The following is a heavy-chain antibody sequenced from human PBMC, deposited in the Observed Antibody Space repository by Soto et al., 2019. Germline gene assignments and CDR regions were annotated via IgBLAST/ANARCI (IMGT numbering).Heavy chain of an antibody. CDR2: IYYSGST. Sequence: SETLSLTCTVSGGPISSYYWSWIRQPPGKGLEWIGYIYYSGSTNYNPSLKSRVTISVDTSKNQFSLKLSSVTAADTAVYYCARDGAAAGFVLGYYYGMDVWGQGTTVTVSS. CDR1: GGPISSYY. J-gene: IGHJ6*02. V-gene: IGHV4-59*01. D-gene: IGHD6-13*01. CDR3: ARDGAAAGFVLGYYYGMDV.